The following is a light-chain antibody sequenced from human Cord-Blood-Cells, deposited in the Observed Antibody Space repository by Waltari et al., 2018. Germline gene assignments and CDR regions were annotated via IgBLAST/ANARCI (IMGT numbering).Light chain of an antibody. Sequence: QSAITHPACVPRCPAQSPTLSGPGTSSDVVRYTDVYCSQHHPGNPPNLMIYDVSNRPSGVSNRFSGSKSGNTASLTISGLQAEDEADYYCSSYTSSSTLEVVFGGGTKLTVL. V-gene: IGLV2-14*03. CDR2: DVS. CDR1: SSDVVRYTD. J-gene: IGLJ2*01. CDR3: SSYTSSSTLEVV.